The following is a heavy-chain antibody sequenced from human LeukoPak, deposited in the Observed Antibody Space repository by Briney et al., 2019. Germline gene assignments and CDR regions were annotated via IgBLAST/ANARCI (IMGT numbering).Heavy chain of an antibody. D-gene: IGHD4-11*01. CDR2: ISYDGSNK. Sequence: GGSLRLSCAASGFTFSSYAMHWVRQAPGKGLEWVAVISYDGSNKYYADSVKGRFTISRDNSKNTLYLQMNSLRAEDTAVYYCARDLSDYSNYGGGFDYWGQGTLVTVSS. V-gene: IGHV3-30-3*01. J-gene: IGHJ4*02. CDR3: ARDLSDYSNYGGGFDY. CDR1: GFTFSSYA.